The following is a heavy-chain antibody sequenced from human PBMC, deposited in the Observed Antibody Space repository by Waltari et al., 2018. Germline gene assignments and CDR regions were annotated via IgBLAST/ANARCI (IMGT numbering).Heavy chain of an antibody. D-gene: IGHD1-26*01. Sequence: QVQLVQSGAEVKKPGSSVKVSCKASGGTFSSYAISWVRQAPGQGLEWMGGIIPIFGTANYAQKVQGRVTITADKSTSTAYMELSSLRSEDTAVYYCVRESGSYPHYYYYMDVWGKGTTVTVSS. CDR1: GGTFSSYA. J-gene: IGHJ6*03. CDR2: IIPIFGTA. V-gene: IGHV1-69*14. CDR3: VRESGSYPHYYYYMDV.